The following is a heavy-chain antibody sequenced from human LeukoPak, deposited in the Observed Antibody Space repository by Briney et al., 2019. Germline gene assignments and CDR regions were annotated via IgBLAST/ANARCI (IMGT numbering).Heavy chain of an antibody. V-gene: IGHV3-30*18. D-gene: IGHD3-22*01. CDR1: GFTVSSNY. J-gene: IGHJ4*02. CDR3: AKVDYDSSGYYDY. CDR2: ISYDGKNI. Sequence: GGSLRLSCAASGFTVSSNYMSWVRQAPGKGLEWVAVISYDGKNIFYADSVKGRVSISRDNSKNTLYLQMNSLRAEDTAVYYCAKVDYDSSGYYDYWGQGTLVTVSS.